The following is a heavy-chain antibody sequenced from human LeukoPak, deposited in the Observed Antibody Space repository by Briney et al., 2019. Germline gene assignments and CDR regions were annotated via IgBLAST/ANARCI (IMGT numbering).Heavy chain of an antibody. CDR1: GGSFSNYY. V-gene: IGHV4-59*01. CDR3: ARDQLGDDVDI. Sequence: PSETLSLTCTVSGGSFSNYYWTWIRQPPGRGLEWIGYIFYSGDTNYNPSLKSRVTMSLDTSKNQFSLRLNSVTAADTAVYYCARDQLGDDVDIWGQGTMVTVSS. J-gene: IGHJ3*02. CDR2: IFYSGDT. D-gene: IGHD3-16*01.